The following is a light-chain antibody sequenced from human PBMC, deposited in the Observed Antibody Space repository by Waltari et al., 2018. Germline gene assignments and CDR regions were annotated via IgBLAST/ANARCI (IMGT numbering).Light chain of an antibody. J-gene: IGLJ3*02. CDR2: DVD. Sequence: QSALTQPASVSGSPGQSITISCTGTSSDVGCYKFVSWYQQHPGKAPKFLIFDVDRRPSGISNRFSGSKSGNTASLTISGLQPEDEADYYCVSYTTTGTRVFGGGTKLTVL. CDR1: SSDVGCYKF. CDR3: VSYTTTGTRV. V-gene: IGLV2-14*03.